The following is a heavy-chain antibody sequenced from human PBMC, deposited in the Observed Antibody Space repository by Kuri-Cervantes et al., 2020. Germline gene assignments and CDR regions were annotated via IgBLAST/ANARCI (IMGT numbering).Heavy chain of an antibody. CDR1: GGSISSSSYY. CDR2: IYYSGRT. J-gene: IGHJ5*02. Sequence: SETLSLTCTVSGGSISSSSYYWGWIRQPPGKGLEWIGSIYYSGRTYYNPSLKSRVTISVDTSKNQFSLKLSSVTAADTAVYYCASGRLYCGGDCHNWFDPWGQGTLVTVSS. D-gene: IGHD2-21*02. V-gene: IGHV4-39*07. CDR3: ASGRLYCGGDCHNWFDP.